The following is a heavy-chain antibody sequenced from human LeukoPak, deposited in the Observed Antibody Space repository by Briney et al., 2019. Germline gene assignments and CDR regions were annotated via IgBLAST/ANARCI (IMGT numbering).Heavy chain of an antibody. D-gene: IGHD1-1*01. CDR2: IIPIFGTA. V-gene: IGHV1-69*13. CDR3: ARERVERLERQTVLGY. J-gene: IGHJ4*02. Sequence: ASVKVSCKVSGYTLTELSMHWVRQAPGQGLEWMGGIIPIFGTANYAQKFQGRVTITADESTSTAYMELSSLRSEDTAVYYCARERVERLERQTVLGYWGQGTLVTVSS. CDR1: GYTLTELS.